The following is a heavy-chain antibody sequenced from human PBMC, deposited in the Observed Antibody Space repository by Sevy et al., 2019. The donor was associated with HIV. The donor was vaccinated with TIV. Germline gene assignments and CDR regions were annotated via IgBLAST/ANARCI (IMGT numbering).Heavy chain of an antibody. D-gene: IGHD2-2*01. CDR3: ATLPSNGIPAAMIGFDY. J-gene: IGHJ4*02. V-gene: IGHV1-46*03. CDR1: GYTFTSYY. CDR2: INPSGGST. Sequence: ASVKVSCKASGYTFTSYYMHWVRQAPGQGLEWMGIINPSGGSTSYAQKFQGRVTMTRDTSTSTVYMELSSLRSEDTAVYYCATLPSNGIPAAMIGFDYWGQGTLVTVSS.